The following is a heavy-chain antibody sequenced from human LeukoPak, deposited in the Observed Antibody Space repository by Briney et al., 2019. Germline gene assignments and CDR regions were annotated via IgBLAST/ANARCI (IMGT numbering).Heavy chain of an antibody. CDR1: GGSISSYY. D-gene: IGHD3-22*01. V-gene: IGHV4-34*01. J-gene: IGHJ4*02. CDR2: INHSGST. Sequence: PSETLSLTCTVSGGSISSYYWSWIRQPPGKGLEWIGEINHSGSTNYNPSLKSRVTISVDTSKNQFSLKLSSVTAADTAVYYCARGDYYYDSSGPDGTFDYWGQGTLVTVSS. CDR3: ARGDYYYDSSGPDGTFDY.